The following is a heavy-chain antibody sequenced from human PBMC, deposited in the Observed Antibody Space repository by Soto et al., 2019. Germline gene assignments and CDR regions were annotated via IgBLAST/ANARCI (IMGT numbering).Heavy chain of an antibody. J-gene: IGHJ3*02. CDR2: RSHSGGT. D-gene: IGHD1-1*01. V-gene: IGHV4-34*01. Sequence: QVQLQQWGAGLLKPSETLSLTCAVYGGFVSSGSYYWSWSRKPPGKGLEGIGERSHSGGTHFNPSLKSRVNISVATSKNQFSLKMTSVTAADTALYYCARVERGTATTVVDAFDIWGPGTMVTVSS. CDR3: ARVERGTATTVVDAFDI. CDR1: GGFVSSGSYY.